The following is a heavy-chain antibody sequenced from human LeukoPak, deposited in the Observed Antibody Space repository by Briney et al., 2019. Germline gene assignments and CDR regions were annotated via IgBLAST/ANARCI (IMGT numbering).Heavy chain of an antibody. J-gene: IGHJ6*03. D-gene: IGHD2-2*01. CDR2: IIPIFGTA. Sequence: SVKVSCKASGGAFTNYAISWVRQAPGQGLEWMGGIIPIFGTANYAQKFQGRVTITTDESTSTAYMELSSLRSEDTAVYYCARNLKDIVVVPAAPPYYYYMDVWGKGTTVTVSS. CDR3: ARNLKDIVVVPAAPPYYYYMDV. CDR1: GGAFTNYA. V-gene: IGHV1-69*05.